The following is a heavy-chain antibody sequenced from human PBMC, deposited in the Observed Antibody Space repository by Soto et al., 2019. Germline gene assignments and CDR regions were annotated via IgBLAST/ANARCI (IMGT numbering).Heavy chain of an antibody. Sequence: PETRALPSPLSGASVGSISCYWVCLPQPPGKGLEWIGSIYYSGSTYYNPSLKSRVTISVDTSKNQFSLKLSSVTAADTAVYYCARHAVLARPRGYWGQGTLVTVSS. D-gene: IGHD6-6*01. CDR1: GASVGSISCY. V-gene: IGHV4-39*01. J-gene: IGHJ4*02. CDR2: IYYSGST. CDR3: ARHAVLARPRGY.